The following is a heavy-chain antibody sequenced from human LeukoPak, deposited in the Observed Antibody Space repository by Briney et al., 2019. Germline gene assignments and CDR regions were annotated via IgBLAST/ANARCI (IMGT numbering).Heavy chain of an antibody. D-gene: IGHD5-18*01. J-gene: IGHJ5*02. CDR2: IIPIFGTA. V-gene: IGHV1-69*13. CDR3: ARDRIPRRGYSYGYGWFDP. Sequence: ASVTVSCTASGGTFSIYGISWVRQAPGQGLEWMGGIIPIFGTANYAQKFQGRVTITADESTSTAYMELSSLRSEDTAVYYCARDRIPRRGYSYGYGWFDPWGQGTLVTVSS. CDR1: GGTFSIYG.